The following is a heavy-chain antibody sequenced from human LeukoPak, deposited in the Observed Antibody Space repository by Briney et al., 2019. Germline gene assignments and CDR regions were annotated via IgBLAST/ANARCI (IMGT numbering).Heavy chain of an antibody. Sequence: ASVKVSCKASGYTFTGYYMPWVRQAPGQGLEWMGWINPNSGGTNYAQKFQGRVTMTRDTSISTAYMELSRLRSDDTAVYYCARAPGTIAARDYWGQGTLVTVSS. CDR2: INPNSGGT. J-gene: IGHJ4*02. V-gene: IGHV1-2*02. CDR3: ARAPGTIAARDY. D-gene: IGHD6-13*01. CDR1: GYTFTGYY.